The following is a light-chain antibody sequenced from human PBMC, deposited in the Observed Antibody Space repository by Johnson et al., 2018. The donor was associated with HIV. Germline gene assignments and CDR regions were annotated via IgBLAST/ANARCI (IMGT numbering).Light chain of an antibody. Sequence: QSVLTQPPSVSAAPGQKVTISCSGSSSNIGNNYVSWYQQLPGTAPKLLIYDNNKRPSGIPDRFSGSKSGTSATLGITGLQTGDEDDYYCGTWDSILSAEVFGTGTKVTVL. J-gene: IGLJ1*01. CDR3: GTWDSILSAEV. CDR2: DNN. V-gene: IGLV1-51*01. CDR1: SSNIGNNY.